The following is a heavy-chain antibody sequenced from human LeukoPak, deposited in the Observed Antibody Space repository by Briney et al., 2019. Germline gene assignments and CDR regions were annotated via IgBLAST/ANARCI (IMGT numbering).Heavy chain of an antibody. Sequence: SVKVSCKASGGTFSSYAISWVRQAPGQGLEWMGGIIPIFGTANYAQKFQGRVTITADESTSTAYMELSSLRSEDTAVYYCASPRLYCSGGSCYSGPLDYWGQGTLVTVSS. J-gene: IGHJ4*02. CDR2: IIPIFGTA. V-gene: IGHV1-69*01. CDR1: GGTFSSYA. D-gene: IGHD2-15*01. CDR3: ASPRLYCSGGSCYSGPLDY.